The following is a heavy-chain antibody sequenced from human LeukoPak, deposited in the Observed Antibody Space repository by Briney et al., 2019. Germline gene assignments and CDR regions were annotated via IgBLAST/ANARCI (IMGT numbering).Heavy chain of an antibody. Sequence: PGGSLRLSCAASGFTFSSYAMTWVRQAPGKGLEWVSAASGSGGTTYYAPSVKGRFTISRDNSKNTLYLQMNSLRAEDTAVYYCAKDFGIAVAGTSDYWGQGTLATVSS. D-gene: IGHD6-19*01. V-gene: IGHV3-23*01. CDR3: AKDFGIAVAGTSDY. CDR1: GFTFSSYA. CDR2: ASGSGGTT. J-gene: IGHJ4*02.